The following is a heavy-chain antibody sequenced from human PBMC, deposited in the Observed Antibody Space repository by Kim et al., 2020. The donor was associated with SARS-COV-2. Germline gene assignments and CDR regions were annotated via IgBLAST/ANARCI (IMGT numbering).Heavy chain of an antibody. CDR2: IKQDGTEK. V-gene: IGHV3-7*03. CDR3: ARDRVAVAGAYYYYGMDV. Sequence: AGSLRLSCAVTGFTFSSYWMSWVRQAPGKGLEWVANIKQDGTEKYFVDSVKGRFTISRDNAKNSLYLQMNSLRAEDTAVYYCARDRVAVAGAYYYYGMDVWGQGTTVTVSS. J-gene: IGHJ6*02. D-gene: IGHD6-19*01. CDR1: GFTFSSYW.